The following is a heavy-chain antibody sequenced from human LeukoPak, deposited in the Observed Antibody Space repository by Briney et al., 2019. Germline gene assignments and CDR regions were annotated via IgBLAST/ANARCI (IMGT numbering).Heavy chain of an antibody. V-gene: IGHV4-59*01. D-gene: IGHD4-23*01. J-gene: IGHJ4*02. Sequence: SETLSLTCTVSGGSISNYYWSWIRQPPGKGLEWIGYFHYSGSTNYNPSLKSRVTISVDTSKNLFSLKLSSVTAADTAVYYCARAFYGGNIDYWGQGTLITVSS. CDR2: FHYSGST. CDR1: GGSISNYY. CDR3: ARAFYGGNIDY.